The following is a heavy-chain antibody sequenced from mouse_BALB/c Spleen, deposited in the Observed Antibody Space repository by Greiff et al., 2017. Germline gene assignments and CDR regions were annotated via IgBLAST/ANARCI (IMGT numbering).Heavy chain of an antibody. Sequence: EVQRVESGPGLVKPSQSLSLTCTVTGYSITSDYAWNWIRQFPGNKLEWMGYISYSGSTSYNPSLKSRISITRDTSKNQFFLQLNSVTTEDTATYYCARGDGNYEGFAYWGQGTLVTVSA. V-gene: IGHV3-2*02. D-gene: IGHD2-1*01. CDR2: ISYSGST. CDR1: GYSITSDYA. J-gene: IGHJ3*01. CDR3: ARGDGNYEGFAY.